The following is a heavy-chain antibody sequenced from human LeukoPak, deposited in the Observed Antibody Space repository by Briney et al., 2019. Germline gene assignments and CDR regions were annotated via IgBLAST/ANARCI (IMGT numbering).Heavy chain of an antibody. CDR2: INAGNGNT. CDR3: ARDGDSGYEYYYYYGMDV. J-gene: IGHJ6*04. V-gene: IGHV1-3*01. Sequence: ASVKVSCKASGYTFTSYAMHWVRQAPGQRLEWMGWINAGNGNTKYSQKFQGRVTITRDTSASTAYMELSSLRSEDTAVYYCARDGDSGYEYYYYYGMDVWGKGPTVTVSS. CDR1: GYTFTSYA. D-gene: IGHD5-12*01.